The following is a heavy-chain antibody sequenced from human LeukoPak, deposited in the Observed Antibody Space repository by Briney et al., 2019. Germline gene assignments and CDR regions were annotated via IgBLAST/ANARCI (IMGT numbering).Heavy chain of an antibody. D-gene: IGHD3-16*01. V-gene: IGHV3-23*01. J-gene: IGHJ4*02. CDR1: GFTFSSYA. Sequence: GSLRLSCAASGFTFSSYAMSWVRQAPGKGLEWVSAISGSGGSTYYADSVKGRFTISRDNSKNTLYLQMNSLRAEDTAVYYCAKVDDYDYVWGSYDYWGQGTLVTASS. CDR3: AKVDDYDYVWGSYDY. CDR2: ISGSGGST.